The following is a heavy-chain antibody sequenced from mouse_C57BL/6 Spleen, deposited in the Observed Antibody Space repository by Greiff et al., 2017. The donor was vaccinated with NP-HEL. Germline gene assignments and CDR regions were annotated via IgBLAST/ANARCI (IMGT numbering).Heavy chain of an antibody. CDR1: GYTFTSYW. V-gene: IGHV1-64*01. CDR3: ARALHYYGSSGFAY. D-gene: IGHD1-1*01. J-gene: IGHJ3*01. Sequence: QVQLQQPGAELVKPGASVKLSCKASGYTFTSYWMHWVKQSPGQGLEWIGMIHPNSGSTNYNEKFKSKATLTVDKSSSTAYMQLSSLTSEDSAVYSCARALHYYGSSGFAYWGQGTLVTVSA. CDR2: IHPNSGST.